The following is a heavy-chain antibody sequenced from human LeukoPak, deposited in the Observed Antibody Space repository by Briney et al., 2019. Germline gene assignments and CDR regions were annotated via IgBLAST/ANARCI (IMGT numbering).Heavy chain of an antibody. D-gene: IGHD6-13*01. CDR2: ISGSGGST. Sequence: GGSLRLSCAASGFTFSSYAMSWVRQAPGKGLEWVSAISGSGGSTYYADSVKGWFTISRDNSKNTLYLQMNSLRAEDTAVYYCAKDPHPDSSSWYNWFDPWGQGTLVTVSS. V-gene: IGHV3-23*01. J-gene: IGHJ5*02. CDR3: AKDPHPDSSSWYNWFDP. CDR1: GFTFSSYA.